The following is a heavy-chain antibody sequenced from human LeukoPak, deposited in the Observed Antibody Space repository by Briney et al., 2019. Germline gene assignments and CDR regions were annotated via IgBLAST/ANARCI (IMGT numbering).Heavy chain of an antibody. CDR3: ARDLIVYGSGSYFDY. CDR1: GYTFTTYS. D-gene: IGHD3-10*01. V-gene: IGHV1-3*01. CDR2: INVGNGNT. J-gene: IGHJ4*02. Sequence: ASVKVSCKTSGYTFTTYSIHWVRQAPGQGLEWKAWINVGNGNTKYSQNFQGRLTITTDTSASTAYMELSSLRSEDTALYFCARDLIVYGSGSYFDYWGQGTLVTVSS.